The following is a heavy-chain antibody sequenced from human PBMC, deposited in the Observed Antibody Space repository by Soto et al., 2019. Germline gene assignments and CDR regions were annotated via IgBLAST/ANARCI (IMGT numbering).Heavy chain of an antibody. D-gene: IGHD3-10*01. V-gene: IGHV1-69*02. J-gene: IGHJ4*02. CDR3: ASHYYGSGSPCDY. Sequence: QVELVQSGAEVKKPGSSVKVSCKASGGTFSSYTISWVRQAPGQGLVWMGSIIPIPGIANYAQKFQGRATITADKSTSTAYMALSSLRSEDTAVYYCASHYYGSGSPCDYWGQGTLVTVSS. CDR2: IIPIPGIA. CDR1: GGTFSSYT.